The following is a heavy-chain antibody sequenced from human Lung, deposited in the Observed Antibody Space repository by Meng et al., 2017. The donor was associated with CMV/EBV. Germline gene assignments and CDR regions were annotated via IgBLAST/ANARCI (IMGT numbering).Heavy chain of an antibody. CDR1: GYNFNGFY. Sequence: ASXXVSXKTSGYNFNGFYIHWVRRAPGQGLEWMGRINPKNGDPKYAQRFEGRVTMTTDTSITTAYMELRSLRSYDTAVYYCTRGPRGFTSAFDNWGQGTLVTVSS. CDR2: INPKNGDP. CDR3: TRGPRGFTSAFDN. V-gene: IGHV1-2*06. D-gene: IGHD3-10*01. J-gene: IGHJ4*02.